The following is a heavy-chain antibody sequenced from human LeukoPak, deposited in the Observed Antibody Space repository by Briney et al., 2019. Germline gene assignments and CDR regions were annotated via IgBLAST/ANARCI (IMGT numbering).Heavy chain of an antibody. V-gene: IGHV3-74*01. CDR1: GFTFSNSW. Sequence: PGGSLRLSCAASGFTFSNSWMHWVRQPPGKGLVWVARINSAGTTTNYADAVKGRFTISRDNAKNTLFLQMSSLRAEDTAVYHCARGQSPSYYDMDVWGQGTTVTVSS. CDR3: ARGQSPSYYDMDV. D-gene: IGHD6-19*01. J-gene: IGHJ6*02. CDR2: INSAGTTT.